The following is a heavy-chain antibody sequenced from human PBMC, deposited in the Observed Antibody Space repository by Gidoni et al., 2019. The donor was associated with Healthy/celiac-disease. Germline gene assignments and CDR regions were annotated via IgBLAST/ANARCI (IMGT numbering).Heavy chain of an antibody. D-gene: IGHD3-3*02. CDR1: GFTFSSYA. CDR3: ASILAPLDY. CDR2: ISGSGGST. Sequence: EVQLLELGGGLVQPGGSLRLSCAASGFTFSSYALGWVRQAPGKGLEWVSAISGSGGSTYYADSLKGRFTISRDNSKNTLYLQMNSLRAEDTAVYYCASILAPLDYWGQGTLVTVSS. J-gene: IGHJ4*02. V-gene: IGHV3-23*01.